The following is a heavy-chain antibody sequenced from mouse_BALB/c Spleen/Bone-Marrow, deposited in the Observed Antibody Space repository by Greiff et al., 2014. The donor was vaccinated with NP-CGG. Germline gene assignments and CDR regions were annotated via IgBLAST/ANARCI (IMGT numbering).Heavy chain of an antibody. D-gene: IGHD1-1*01. CDR2: IWRGGST. J-gene: IGHJ1*01. V-gene: IGHV2-5*01. CDR1: GFSLTSYG. CDR3: DKNQGSFYYGSSHWYFDV. Sequence: VQLQESGPGLVQPSQSLSITCTVSGFSLTSYGVHWVRQSPGKGLEWLGVIWRGGSTDYNAAFMSRLSITKDNSKSQVFFKMNSLQADDTAIYYCDKNQGSFYYGSSHWYFDVWGAGTTVTVSS.